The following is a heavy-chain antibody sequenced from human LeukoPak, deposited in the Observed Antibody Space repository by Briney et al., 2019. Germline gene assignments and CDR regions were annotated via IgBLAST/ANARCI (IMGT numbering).Heavy chain of an antibody. D-gene: IGHD3-16*01. CDR1: GCSISSGYY. J-gene: IGHJ6*03. CDR3: ARSFGTNYYYYYMDV. V-gene: IGHV4-38-2*02. Sequence: SETLSLTCTVSGCSISSGYYWGWIRQPPGKGLEWIGSIYHSGSTYYNPSLKSRVTISVDTSKNQFSLKLSSVTAADTAVYYCARSFGTNYYYYYMDVWGKGTTVTVSS. CDR2: IYHSGST.